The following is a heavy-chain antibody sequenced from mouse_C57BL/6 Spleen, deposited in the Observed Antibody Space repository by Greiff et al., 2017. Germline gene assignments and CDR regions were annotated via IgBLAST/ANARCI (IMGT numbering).Heavy chain of an antibody. CDR3: TKFITTVVATEVDY. D-gene: IGHD1-1*01. CDR2: IDPETGGT. Sequence: QVQLQQSGAELVRPGASVTLSCKASGYTFTDYEMHWVKQTPVHGLEWIGAIDPETGGTAYNQKFKGKAILTADKSSSTAYMALRSLTSEDSAVYYCTKFITTVVATEVDYWGQGTTLTVSS. CDR1: GYTFTDYE. V-gene: IGHV1-15*01. J-gene: IGHJ2*01.